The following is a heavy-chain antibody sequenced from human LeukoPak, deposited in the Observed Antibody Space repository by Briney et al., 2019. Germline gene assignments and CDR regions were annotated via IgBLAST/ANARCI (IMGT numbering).Heavy chain of an antibody. CDR2: IYYSGST. Sequence: SETLSLTCTVSGGSISSGGYYWSWIRQHPGKGLEWIGYIYYSGSTYYNPSLRSRVIISVDTSKNQFSLKLSSVTAADTAVYYCARTNPYYDFWSGYPNDYWGQGTLVTVSS. CDR1: GGSISSGGYY. CDR3: ARTNPYYDFWSGYPNDY. V-gene: IGHV4-31*03. J-gene: IGHJ4*02. D-gene: IGHD3-3*01.